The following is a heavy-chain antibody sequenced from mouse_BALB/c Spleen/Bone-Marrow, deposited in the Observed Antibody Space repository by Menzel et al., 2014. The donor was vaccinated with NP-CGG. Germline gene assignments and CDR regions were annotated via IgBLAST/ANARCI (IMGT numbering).Heavy chain of an antibody. J-gene: IGHJ2*01. V-gene: IGHV1-87*01. Sequence: QVQLKQSGAELARPGASVKLSCKASGYTFTSYWMQWVKQRPGQGLEWIGAIYPGDGDTGYTQKFKGKATLTADKSSTTAYMQLSSLTSEDSAVYYCARNFPFDYWGQDTTLTVSS. CDR3: ARNFPFDY. CDR2: IYPGDGDT. CDR1: GYTFTSYW.